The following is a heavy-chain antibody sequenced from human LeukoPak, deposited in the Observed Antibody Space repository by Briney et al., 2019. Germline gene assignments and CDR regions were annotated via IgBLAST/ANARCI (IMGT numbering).Heavy chain of an antibody. CDR1: GGSISSGDYY. V-gene: IGHV4-30-4*01. CDR2: TYYNGST. CDR3: ASLPTYRWIPFDY. Sequence: PSETLSLTCTVSGGSISSGDYYWSWIRQPPGKGLEWIGYTYYNGSTYYNPSLKSRVTISVDTSKNQFSLKLSSVTAADTAVYYCASLPTYRWIPFDYWGQGTLVTVSP. J-gene: IGHJ4*02. D-gene: IGHD5-18*01.